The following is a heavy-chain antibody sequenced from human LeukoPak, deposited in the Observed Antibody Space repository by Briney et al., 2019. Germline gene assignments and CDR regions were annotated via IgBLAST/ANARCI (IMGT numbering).Heavy chain of an antibody. CDR2: ISWNSGSI. J-gene: IGHJ4*02. Sequence: GRSLRLSCAASGFTFDDYAMHWVRQAPGKGLEWVSGISWNSGSIGYADSVKGRFTISRDNAKNSLYLQMNSLRAEDTALYYCAKDMGSSWSGEFDYWGQGTLVTVSS. CDR3: AKDMGSSWSGEFDY. D-gene: IGHD6-13*01. CDR1: GFTFDDYA. V-gene: IGHV3-9*01.